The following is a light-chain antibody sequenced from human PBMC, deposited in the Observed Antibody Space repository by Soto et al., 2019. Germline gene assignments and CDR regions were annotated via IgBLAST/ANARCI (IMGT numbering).Light chain of an antibody. Sequence: DIQMTQSPSTLSASVGDRVTITCRASQSIGRWLAWYQQKPGKAPKLLIYDGSSLESGVPSRFSGSGSGTEFTLTISSLQPDDFGTYYCQQYNSYSGTFGQGTKLEIK. CDR3: QQYNSYSGT. J-gene: IGKJ2*01. V-gene: IGKV1-5*01. CDR1: QSIGRW. CDR2: DGS.